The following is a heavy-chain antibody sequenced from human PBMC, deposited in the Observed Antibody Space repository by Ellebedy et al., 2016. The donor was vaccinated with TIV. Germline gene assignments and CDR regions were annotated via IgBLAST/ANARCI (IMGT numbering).Heavy chain of an antibody. CDR3: VKDKSVSGFSFWFFDL. Sequence: GGSLRLSXAASGFNFDDYAMHWVRQAPGKDLEWVSGISWNSGSVYYADSVKGRFTISRDNVNDSLPLQMNSLRPEDTAFYYCVKDKSVSGFSFWFFDLWGRGTLVTVSS. V-gene: IGHV3-9*01. CDR2: ISWNSGSV. CDR1: GFNFDDYA. D-gene: IGHD3-22*01. J-gene: IGHJ2*01.